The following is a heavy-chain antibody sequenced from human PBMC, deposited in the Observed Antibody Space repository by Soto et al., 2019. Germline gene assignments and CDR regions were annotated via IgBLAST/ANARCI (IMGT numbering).Heavy chain of an antibody. J-gene: IGHJ5*02. CDR2: IYYSGST. Sequence: SETLSLTCTVSGGSISSSSYCWIRMRQPPGKGLEWIGYIYYSGSTNYNPSLKSRVTISVDTSKNQFSLKLSSVTAADTAVYYCARVGPYGDYGWDWFDPWGQGTLVTVSS. V-gene: IGHV4-61*01. CDR1: GGSISSSSYC. D-gene: IGHD4-17*01. CDR3: ARVGPYGDYGWDWFDP.